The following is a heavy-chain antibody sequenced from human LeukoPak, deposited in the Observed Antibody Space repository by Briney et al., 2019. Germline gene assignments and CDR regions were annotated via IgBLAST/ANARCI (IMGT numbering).Heavy chain of an antibody. D-gene: IGHD5-24*01. J-gene: IGHJ6*02. CDR1: GDTVSSNSAA. CDR2: TYYRCNWYN. V-gene: IGHV6-1*01. CDR3: ARDKIEMATIMDYYYGMDV. Sequence: SQTLSLTCAISGDTVSSNSAAWNWIRQSPSRGLEWLGRTYYRCNWYNDHAVSVKSRITIHPDTSKNQFSLQLNSVTPEDTAVYYCARDKIEMATIMDYYYGMDVWGQETTVTLSS.